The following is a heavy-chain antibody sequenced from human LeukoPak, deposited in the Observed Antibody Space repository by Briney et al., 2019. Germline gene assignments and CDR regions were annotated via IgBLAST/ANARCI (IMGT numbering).Heavy chain of an antibody. Sequence: GGSLRLSCAGSGFAFESYTMTWVRQAPAKGLDWVSLISATSSDVNYAESVRGRFTISRDNAKNSLFLLMDSLRVEDTAIYYCAKGLFSAYDKYLDSWGQGTLVTVSS. V-gene: IGHV3-21*04. J-gene: IGHJ4*02. CDR3: AKGLFSAYDKYLDS. CDR1: GFAFESYT. D-gene: IGHD5-12*01. CDR2: ISATSSDV.